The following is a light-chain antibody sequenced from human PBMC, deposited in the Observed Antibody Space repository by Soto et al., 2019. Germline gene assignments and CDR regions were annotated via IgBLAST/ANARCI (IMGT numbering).Light chain of an antibody. J-gene: IGKJ1*01. Sequence: DIQMTQSPSTLSASVGDRVTINCRASQSVSSWLAWYQQKPGKAPKLLIYDASTLESGVPSRCSGSGSGTEFTLTISSLEPGDFATYYCQQYNRYSFGQGTKVEIK. CDR2: DAS. CDR1: QSVSSW. CDR3: QQYNRYS. V-gene: IGKV1-5*01.